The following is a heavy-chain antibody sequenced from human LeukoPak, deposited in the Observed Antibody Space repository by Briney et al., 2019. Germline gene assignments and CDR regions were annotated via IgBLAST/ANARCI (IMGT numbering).Heavy chain of an antibody. CDR2: LSSDGTQQ. D-gene: IGHD3-10*01. V-gene: IGHV3-30*19. CDR1: AFTFSSYG. Sequence: GGSLRLSCAASAFTFSSYGMHWVRQAPGKGLEWVAVLSSDGTQQYYADSMKGRFSISRDNSKNTLYVQMNSLRVEDTAVYYCARAPGSAITIDYFDYWGQGTLVTVSS. CDR3: ARAPGSAITIDYFDY. J-gene: IGHJ4*02.